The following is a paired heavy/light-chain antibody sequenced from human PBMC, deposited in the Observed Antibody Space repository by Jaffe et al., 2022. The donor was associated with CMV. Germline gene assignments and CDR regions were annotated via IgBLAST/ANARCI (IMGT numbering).Light chain of an antibody. CDR1: SSDVGGYNY. CDR3: CSYAGSNTCV. CDR2: DVT. Sequence: QSALTQPRSVSGSPGQSVTISCTGTSSDVGGYNYVSWYQQHPGKAPKLMIYDVTKRPSGVPDRFSGSKSGNTASLTISGLQAEDEADFYCCSYAGSNTCVFGGGTKLTVL. V-gene: IGLV2-11*01. J-gene: IGLJ3*02.
Heavy chain of an antibody. J-gene: IGHJ6*02. V-gene: IGHV1-2*02. CDR1: GYTFTGYS. CDR2: INPNSGGT. D-gene: IGHD1-1*01. CDR3: ARNGGGMDV. Sequence: QVQLVQSGAEVKKPGASVKVSCKASGYTFTGYSMYWVRQAPGQGLKWMGWINPNSGGTSYAQEFQGRVTMTRDTSISTIYMELPRLTSDDTAVYYCARNGGGMDVWGQGTTVTVSS.